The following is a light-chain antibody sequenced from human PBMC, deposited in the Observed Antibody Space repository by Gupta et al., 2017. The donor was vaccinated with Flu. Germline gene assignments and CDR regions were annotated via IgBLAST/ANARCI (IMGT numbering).Light chain of an antibody. CDR1: QDISNY. CDR2: DAS. J-gene: IGKJ4*01. CDR3: QQQDNLPVT. Sequence: DIQMTQSPYSLSASVGDRVTITCQASQDISNYLSWYQQKPGRAPKLLIYDASNWECWVPGRFSGSGCGTDFTFTISSRQPEDFATYYCQQQDNLPVTFGRGTKVDIK. V-gene: IGKV1-33*01.